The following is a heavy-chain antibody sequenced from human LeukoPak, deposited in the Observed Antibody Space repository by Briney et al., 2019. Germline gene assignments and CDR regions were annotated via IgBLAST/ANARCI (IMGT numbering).Heavy chain of an antibody. CDR2: VYSDGST. Sequence: GGSLRLSCAASGFIVSSNYMSWVRQAPGKGLEGVSVVYSDGSTFYADSVKGRFTISRDNSKNTLYLQMNSLRAEDTAVYYCARVLTGYYFDYWGQGALVTVSS. V-gene: IGHV3-53*01. CDR3: ARVLTGYYFDY. J-gene: IGHJ4*02. CDR1: GFIVSSNY.